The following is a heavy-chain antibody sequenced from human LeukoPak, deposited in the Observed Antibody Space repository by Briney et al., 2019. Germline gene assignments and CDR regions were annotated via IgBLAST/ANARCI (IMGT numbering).Heavy chain of an antibody. V-gene: IGHV1-2*02. D-gene: IGHD3-10*01. Sequence: ASVKVSCKASGYSFTGYYIHWVRQAPGQGLEWMGWINPNSGGTTYAQQFQGRVTMTRDTSISTVYMEQTRLGSDDTAVYYCARGELWFGELFHTPFDYWGQGTLVTVSS. CDR3: ARGELWFGELFHTPFDY. CDR2: INPNSGGT. CDR1: GYSFTGYY. J-gene: IGHJ4*02.